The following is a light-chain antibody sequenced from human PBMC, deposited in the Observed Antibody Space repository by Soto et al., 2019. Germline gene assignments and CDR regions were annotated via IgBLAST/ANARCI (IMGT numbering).Light chain of an antibody. Sequence: AIPLTQSPSSLSASVGDRVTITCRTSQGISSALAWYQQKPGKAPKLLIYDASILESGVPSRFSGSVSGTDFILTISSLQPEDFATYYCRQFNSYPLTFGGGTKVEIK. J-gene: IGKJ4*01. CDR3: RQFNSYPLT. V-gene: IGKV1-13*02. CDR2: DAS. CDR1: QGISSA.